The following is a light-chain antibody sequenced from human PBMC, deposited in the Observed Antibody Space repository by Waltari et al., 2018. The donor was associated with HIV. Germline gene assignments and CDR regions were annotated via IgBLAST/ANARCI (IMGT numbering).Light chain of an antibody. J-gene: IGLJ2*01. V-gene: IGLV1-47*01. CDR1: SSNIGSHY. CDR2: RNP. CDR3: ATWDDSLSGVL. Sequence: SVLTQPPSASGTPGQRVTISCSGSSSNIGSHYVFWYQQLPGTAPKLLMHRNPRRPSGVPDRFSDSTSGTSASLAISGLRSEDEADYYCATWDDSLSGVLFGGGTKLTVL.